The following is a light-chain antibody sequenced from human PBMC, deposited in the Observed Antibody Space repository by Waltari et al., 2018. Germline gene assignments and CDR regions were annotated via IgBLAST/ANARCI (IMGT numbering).Light chain of an antibody. Sequence: EIVLTQAPGTLSLSPGERATLPCRASQSVRISFLAWYQQKPGQAHRLLIYSTSARATGIPYRFRGSGSATAFTLTISRLEPEDFAVYYCQHYDESVRFTFGPGTKVDLK. CDR1: QSVRISF. V-gene: IGKV3-20*01. J-gene: IGKJ3*01. CDR2: STS. CDR3: QHYDESVRFT.